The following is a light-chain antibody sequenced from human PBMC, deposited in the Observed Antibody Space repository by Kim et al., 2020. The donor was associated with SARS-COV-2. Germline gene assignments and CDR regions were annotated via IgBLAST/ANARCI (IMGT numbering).Light chain of an antibody. V-gene: IGLV3-21*04. J-gene: IGLJ2*01. CDR2: YDS. CDR3: QVWDSSSDHVV. Sequence: SYELTQPPSVSVAPGKTARITCGGNNIGSKSVHWYQQKPGQAPVLVIYYDSDRPSGIPERLSGSNSGNTATLTIRRVEAGDEADYYCQVWDSSSDHVVFG. CDR1: NIGSKS.